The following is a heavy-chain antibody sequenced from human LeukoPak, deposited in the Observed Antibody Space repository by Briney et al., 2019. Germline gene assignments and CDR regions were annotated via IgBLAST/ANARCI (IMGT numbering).Heavy chain of an antibody. CDR2: IYTSGST. CDR3: ARTKYSRKDAFDI. Sequence: SETLSLTCTVSGGSISSYYWSWIRQPPGKGLEWIGYIYTSGSTNYNPSLKSRVTISVDTSKNQFSLKLSSVTAADTAVYYCARTKYSRKDAFDIWGQGTMVTVSS. D-gene: IGHD6-13*01. J-gene: IGHJ3*02. V-gene: IGHV4-4*09. CDR1: GGSISSYY.